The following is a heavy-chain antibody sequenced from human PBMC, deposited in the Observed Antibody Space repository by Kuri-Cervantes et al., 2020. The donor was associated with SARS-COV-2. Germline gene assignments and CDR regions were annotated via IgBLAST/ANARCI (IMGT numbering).Heavy chain of an antibody. Sequence: ASVKVSCKASGYTFTGYYMHWVRQAPGQGLEWMGWINPNSGGTNYAQKFQGRVTMTEDTSTDTAYMELSSLRSDDSAVYYCATSHPLYYESTGYLNHWGQGTLVTVSS. J-gene: IGHJ5*02. CDR2: INPNSGGT. V-gene: IGHV1-2*02. CDR1: GYTFTGYY. D-gene: IGHD3-22*01. CDR3: ATSHPLYYESTGYLNH.